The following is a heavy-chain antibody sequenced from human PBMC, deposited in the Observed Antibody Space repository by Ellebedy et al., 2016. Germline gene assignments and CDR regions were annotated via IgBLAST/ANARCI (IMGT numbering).Heavy chain of an antibody. Sequence: GGSLRLXXAASGFTFSNAWMSWVRQAPGKGLEWVGRIKSKTDGGTTDYAAPVKGRFTISRDDSKNTLYLQMNSLKTEDTAVYYCTTDEPKYQLLTRPDYWGQGTLVTVSS. J-gene: IGHJ4*02. CDR2: IKSKTDGGTT. CDR1: GFTFSNAW. D-gene: IGHD2-2*01. V-gene: IGHV3-15*01. CDR3: TTDEPKYQLLTRPDY.